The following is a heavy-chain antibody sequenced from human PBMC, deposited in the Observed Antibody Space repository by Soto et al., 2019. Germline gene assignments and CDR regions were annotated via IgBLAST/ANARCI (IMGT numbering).Heavy chain of an antibody. CDR2: IYNSGST. J-gene: IGHJ4*02. CDR3: ARTGYYYDSYGNYYFDY. D-gene: IGHD3-22*01. CDR1: GGYISGGYYS. Sequence: SETLSLTCAVSGGYISGGYYSWSWIRQPPGKGLEWIGFIYNSGSTYYNSSLKSRVTISVDRSKNHFFLNLTSVTAADTAVYYCARTGYYYDSYGNYYFDYWGQGTLVTVSS. V-gene: IGHV4-30-2*01.